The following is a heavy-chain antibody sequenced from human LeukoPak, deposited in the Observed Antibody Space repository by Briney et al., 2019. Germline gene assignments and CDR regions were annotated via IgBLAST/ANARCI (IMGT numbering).Heavy chain of an antibody. V-gene: IGHV4-38-2*02. CDR1: GYSISSGYY. CDR3: ARDKSLRGVDF. Sequence: PSETLSLTCAVSGYSISSGYYWGWIRQPPGQGVEWIASIYYTGSSYYNPSLKSRVTISVDTSKIQFSLKVTSVTAADTALYYCARDKSLRGVDFWGQGTLVTVSS. CDR2: IYYTGSS. J-gene: IGHJ4*02. D-gene: IGHD3-10*01.